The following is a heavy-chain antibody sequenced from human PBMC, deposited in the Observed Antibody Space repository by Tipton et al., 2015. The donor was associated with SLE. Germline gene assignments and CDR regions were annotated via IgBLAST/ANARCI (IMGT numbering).Heavy chain of an antibody. V-gene: IGHV4-34*01. CDR3: ASYGYSGSHGGAFDI. J-gene: IGHJ3*02. D-gene: IGHD1-26*01. CDR1: GGSISGYY. Sequence: TLSLTCTVSGGSISGYYWSWIRQPPGKGLEWIGEINHSGSTNYNPSLKSRVTISVDTSKNQFSLKLSSVTTADTAVYYCASYGYSGSHGGAFDIWGQGTMVTVSS. CDR2: INHSGST.